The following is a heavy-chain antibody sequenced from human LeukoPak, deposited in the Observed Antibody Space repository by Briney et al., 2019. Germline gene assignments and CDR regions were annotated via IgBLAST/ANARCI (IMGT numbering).Heavy chain of an antibody. CDR1: GFTVSSNY. CDR2: IYSGGST. D-gene: IGHD1-26*01. Sequence: GGSLRLSCAASGFTVSSNYMSWVRQAPGKVLEWVSVIYSGGSTYYADSVKGRFTISRDNSKNTLYLQMNSLRAEDTAVYYCARDPNSGSYLDWGQGTLVTVSS. J-gene: IGHJ4*02. V-gene: IGHV3-66*02. CDR3: ARDPNSGSYLD.